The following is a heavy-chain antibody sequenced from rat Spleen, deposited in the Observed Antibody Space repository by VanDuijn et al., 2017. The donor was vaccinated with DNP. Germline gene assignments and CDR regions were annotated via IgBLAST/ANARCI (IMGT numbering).Heavy chain of an antibody. V-gene: IGHV3-1*01. CDR2: ISYSGST. J-gene: IGHJ4*01. CDR3: ARLRLEWEVRAMDA. Sequence: EVHLQESGPGLVKPSQSLSLTCSVTGYSITRNYWGWIRKLPGNKMEWIGYISYSGSTGYNPSLKSRISITRDTSKNQFFLQLNSLTTEDTATYYCARLRLEWEVRAMDAWGQGTSVTVSS. CDR1: GYSITRNY. D-gene: IGHD1-1*01.